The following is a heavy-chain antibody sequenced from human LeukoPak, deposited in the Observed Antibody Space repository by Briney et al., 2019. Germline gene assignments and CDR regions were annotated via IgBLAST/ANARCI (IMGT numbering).Heavy chain of an antibody. Sequence: ISWDGGSTYYADSVKGRFTISRDNSKNSLYLQMNSLRTEDTALYYYAKARYSSSWYFDYWGQGTLATVSS. CDR2: ISWDGGST. CDR3: AKARYSSSWYFDY. V-gene: IGHV3-43*01. D-gene: IGHD6-13*01. J-gene: IGHJ4*02.